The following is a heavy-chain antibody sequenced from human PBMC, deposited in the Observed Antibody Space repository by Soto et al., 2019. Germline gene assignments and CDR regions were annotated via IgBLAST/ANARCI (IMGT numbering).Heavy chain of an antibody. Sequence: QVHLVQSGAEVKKPGASVKVSCKGSGYAFTTYGITWVRQAPGQGLEWMGWISAHNGNIYYAQKLQGRVTVTRATSTSRAYMELMGLRSDDTAVYYCARGRYGDYWGQGALVTVSS. D-gene: IGHD1-1*01. CDR2: ISAHNGNI. J-gene: IGHJ4*02. CDR1: GYAFTTYG. V-gene: IGHV1-18*01. CDR3: ARGRYGDY.